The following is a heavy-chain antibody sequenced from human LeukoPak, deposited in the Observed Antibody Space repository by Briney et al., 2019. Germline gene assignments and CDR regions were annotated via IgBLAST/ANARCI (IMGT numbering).Heavy chain of an antibody. CDR3: ARSRMYYDFWSGYLGLDV. CDR2: IYYSGST. V-gene: IGHV4-31*03. CDR1: GGSISSGGYY. J-gene: IGHJ6*02. Sequence: SETLSLTCTVSGGSISSGGYYWSWIRQHPGKGLEWIGYIYYSGSTYYNPSLKSRVTISVDTSKNQFSLKLSSVTAADTAVYYCARSRMYYDFWSGYLGLDVWGQGTTVTVSS. D-gene: IGHD3-3*01.